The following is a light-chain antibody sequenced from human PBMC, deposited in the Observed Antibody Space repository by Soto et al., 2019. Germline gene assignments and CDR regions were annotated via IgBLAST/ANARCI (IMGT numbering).Light chain of an antibody. CDR1: QSVSNNY. J-gene: IGKJ2*01. CDR2: GAS. Sequence: EIVLTLSPGTLALSRGGGATGSCRASQSVSNNYLAWYQQKPGQAPRLLIYGASNKIPGIPDRFSGSGSGTDFTLTISRLEPEDFAVYYCQQYGSSYTFGQGTKVDIK. V-gene: IGKV3-20*01. CDR3: QQYGSSYT.